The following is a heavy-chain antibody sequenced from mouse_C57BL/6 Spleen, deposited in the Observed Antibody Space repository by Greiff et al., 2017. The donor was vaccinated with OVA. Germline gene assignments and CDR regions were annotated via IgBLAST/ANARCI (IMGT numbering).Heavy chain of an antibody. CDR2: IDPEDGET. CDR3: ASYDYGEGAMDY. Sequence: VQLQQSGAELVKPGASVKLSCTASGFNIKDYYMHWVKQRTEQGLEWIGRIDPEDGETKSAPKFQGKATITADTSSNTAYLQLSSLTSEDTAVYYCASYDYGEGAMDYWGQGTSVTVSS. CDR1: GFNIKDYY. D-gene: IGHD2-4*01. V-gene: IGHV14-2*01. J-gene: IGHJ4*01.